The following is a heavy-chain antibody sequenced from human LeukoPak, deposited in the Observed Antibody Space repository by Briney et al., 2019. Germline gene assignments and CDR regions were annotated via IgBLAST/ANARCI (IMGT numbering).Heavy chain of an antibody. J-gene: IGHJ4*02. CDR1: GYTFTGYY. V-gene: IGHV1-2*06. CDR2: INPNSGGT. Sequence: ASVKVSCKASGYTFTGYYMHLVRQAPGQGLEWMGRINPNSGGTNYAQKFQGRVTMTRDTSISTAYMELSRLRSDDTAVYYCARSRYTAMVSFDYWGQGTLVTVSS. D-gene: IGHD5-18*01. CDR3: ARSRYTAMVSFDY.